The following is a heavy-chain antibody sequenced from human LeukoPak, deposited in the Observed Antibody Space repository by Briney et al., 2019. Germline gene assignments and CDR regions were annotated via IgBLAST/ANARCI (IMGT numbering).Heavy chain of an antibody. CDR1: GGTFSSYA. V-gene: IGHV1-69*10. J-gene: IGHJ3*01. Sequence: VKVSCKASGGTFSSYAISWVRQAPGQGLEWRGRIIPILGIANYAQKFQGRVTITADKSTSTAYMELSSLRSDDTAVYYCAAEIYGGNTDCCTFDFWGPGTPVTVSS. CDR3: AAEIYGGNTDCCTFDF. CDR2: IIPILGIA. D-gene: IGHD4-23*01.